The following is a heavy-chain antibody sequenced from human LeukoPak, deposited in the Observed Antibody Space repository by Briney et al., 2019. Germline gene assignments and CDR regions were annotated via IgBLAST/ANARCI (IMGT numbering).Heavy chain of an antibody. V-gene: IGHV3-21*04. Sequence: GGSLRLSCAGSGFTFSRYSMNWVRQAPGKGLEWVSSLSSSSSYIYYADSVGGRFTISRDNAKNSLYLQMNSLRAEDTAVYYCANLPFGALTLYGMDVWGQGTTVTVSS. CDR1: GFTFSRYS. CDR3: ANLPFGALTLYGMDV. D-gene: IGHD3-16*01. J-gene: IGHJ6*02. CDR2: LSSSSSYI.